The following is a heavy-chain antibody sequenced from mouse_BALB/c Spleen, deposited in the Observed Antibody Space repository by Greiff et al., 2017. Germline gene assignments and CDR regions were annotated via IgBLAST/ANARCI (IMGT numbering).Heavy chain of an antibody. D-gene: IGHD2-4*01. V-gene: IGHV5-6-5*01. J-gene: IGHJ2*01. CDR1: GFTFSSYA. CDR2: ISSGGST. Sequence: EVQLVESGGGLVKPGGSLKLSCAASGFTFSSYAMSWVRQTPEKRLEWVASISSGGSTYYPDSVKGRFTISRDNARNILYLQMSSLRSEDTAMYYCARGRDYDGGYYFDYWGQGTTLTVSS. CDR3: ARGRDYDGGYYFDY.